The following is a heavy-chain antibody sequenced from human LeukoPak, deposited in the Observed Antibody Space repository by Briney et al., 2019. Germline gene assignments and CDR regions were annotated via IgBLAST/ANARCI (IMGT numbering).Heavy chain of an antibody. CDR3: ARAPDIWFGELLGSYYYYGMDV. CDR1: GYTFTSYD. CDR2: MNPNSGNT. J-gene: IGHJ6*02. Sequence: ASVKVSCKASGYTFTSYDINWVRQATGQGLEWMGWMNPNSGNTGYAQKFQGRVTMTRNTSISTAYMELSSLRSEDTAVYYCARAPDIWFGELLGSYYYYGMDVWGQGTTVTVSS. D-gene: IGHD3-10*01. V-gene: IGHV1-8*01.